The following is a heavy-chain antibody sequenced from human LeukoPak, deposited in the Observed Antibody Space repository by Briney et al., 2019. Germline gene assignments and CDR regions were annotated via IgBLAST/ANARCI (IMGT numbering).Heavy chain of an antibody. V-gene: IGHV4-34*01. CDR1: GGSFSNYY. CDR3: ARAPDITARPCDS. CDR2: ISHTGDIT. Sequence: SETLSLTCAVYGGSFSNYYWSWIRQTPGKGREGIGEISHTGDITNYNPSLKRRVTISVDSSKKQFSLKVTSVTAADTGVYYCARAPDITARPCDSWGPGTLVIVSS. J-gene: IGHJ4*02. D-gene: IGHD1-1*01.